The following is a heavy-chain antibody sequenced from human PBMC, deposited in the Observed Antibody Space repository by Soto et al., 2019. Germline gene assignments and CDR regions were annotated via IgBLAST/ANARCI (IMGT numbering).Heavy chain of an antibody. Sequence: GASVKVSCKTSGDSFHDYYIHWVRQAPGQGLEWMGWINPNGGVTKYAQKFQGRVTVTRDTSIRTVYMELSSLRSDDTAVYYCARESGGATATLDYYYFYMDVWGKGTTVTVSS. CDR3: ARESGGATATLDYYYFYMDV. CDR1: GDSFHDYY. V-gene: IGHV1-2*02. J-gene: IGHJ6*03. D-gene: IGHD5-12*01. CDR2: INPNGGVT.